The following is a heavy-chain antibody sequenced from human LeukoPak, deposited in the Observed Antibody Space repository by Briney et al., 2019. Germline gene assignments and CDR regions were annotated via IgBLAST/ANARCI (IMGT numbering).Heavy chain of an antibody. J-gene: IGHJ6*03. Sequence: SETLSLTCTVSGGSISSYYWSWIRQPAGKGLEWIGRIYTSGSTNYNPSLKSRVTMSVDTSKNQFSLKLSSVTAADTAVYYCARSNYYDSGGYYYYYYMDVWGKGTTVTISS. CDR3: ARSNYYDSGGYYYYYYMDV. CDR2: IYTSGST. D-gene: IGHD3-22*01. CDR1: GGSISSYY. V-gene: IGHV4-4*07.